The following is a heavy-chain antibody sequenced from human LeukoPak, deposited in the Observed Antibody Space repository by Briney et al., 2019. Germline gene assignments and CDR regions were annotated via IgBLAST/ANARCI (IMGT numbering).Heavy chain of an antibody. J-gene: IGHJ4*02. CDR1: GGSISGYY. Sequence: PSETLSLTCTVSGGSISGYYWSWIRQPPGRGLEWIGYIYSSGSTNYNPSLKSRVTISVDTSKNQFSLKLSSVTAADTAVYYCARFRSSGWYYFDYWGQGTPVSVSS. V-gene: IGHV4-59*01. D-gene: IGHD6-19*01. CDR2: IYSSGST. CDR3: ARFRSSGWYYFDY.